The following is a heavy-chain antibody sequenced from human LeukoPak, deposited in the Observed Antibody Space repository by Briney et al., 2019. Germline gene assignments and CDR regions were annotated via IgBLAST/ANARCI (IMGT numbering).Heavy chain of an antibody. CDR1: GYTFTSYG. J-gene: IGHJ5*02. Sequence: ASVKVSCKASGYTFTSYGITWVRQAPGQGLEWMGWISAYNGNTNYAQKLQGRVTMTTDTSTTTAYMELRSLRSDDTAVYYCATGHYDILTGYSLVGFDPWGQGTLVTVSS. D-gene: IGHD3-9*01. V-gene: IGHV1-18*01. CDR3: ATGHYDILTGYSLVGFDP. CDR2: ISAYNGNT.